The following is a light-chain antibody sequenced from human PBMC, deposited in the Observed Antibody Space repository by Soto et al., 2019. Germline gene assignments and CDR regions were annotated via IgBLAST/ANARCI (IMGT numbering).Light chain of an antibody. Sequence: QSALTQPRSVSGSPGQSVTISCTGTSSDVGGYNYVSWYQQHPGKAPKLMIHDVNERPSGVPVRFSGSKSGITASLTISGLQAEDEADYYCCSYAGTYTWVFGGGTQLTVL. J-gene: IGLJ3*02. CDR2: DVN. CDR3: CSYAGTYTWV. V-gene: IGLV2-11*01. CDR1: SSDVGGYNY.